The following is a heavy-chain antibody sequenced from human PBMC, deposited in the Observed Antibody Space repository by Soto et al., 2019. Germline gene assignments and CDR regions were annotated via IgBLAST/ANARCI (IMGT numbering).Heavy chain of an antibody. J-gene: IGHJ4*02. CDR2: ISYDGSNK. V-gene: IGHV3-30*18. CDR1: GFTFSSYG. CDR3: AKDLGYCSSTSCYGRSY. Sequence: QVQLVESGGGVVQPGRSLRLSCAASGFTFSSYGMHWVRQAPGKGLEWVAVISYDGSNKYYADSVKGRFTISRDNSKNTLYRQMNSLRAEDTAVYYCAKDLGYCSSTSCYGRSYWGQGTLVTVSS. D-gene: IGHD2-2*01.